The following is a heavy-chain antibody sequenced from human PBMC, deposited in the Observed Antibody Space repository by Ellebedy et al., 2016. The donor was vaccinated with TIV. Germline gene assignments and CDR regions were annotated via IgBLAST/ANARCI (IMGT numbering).Heavy chain of an antibody. D-gene: IGHD1-1*01. Sequence: SETLSLXXTVSGGSVSRYFWRWIRQPAGKGLEWIGRIFTSGSFNYNPSLMSQVTMSVVTSKNQISLRLNSVTTAETAVYYCARVHCSITTCDYYYMDVWGKGTTVTVSS. CDR1: GGSVSRYF. V-gene: IGHV4-4*07. CDR2: IFTSGSF. CDR3: ARVHCSITTCDYYYMDV. J-gene: IGHJ6*03.